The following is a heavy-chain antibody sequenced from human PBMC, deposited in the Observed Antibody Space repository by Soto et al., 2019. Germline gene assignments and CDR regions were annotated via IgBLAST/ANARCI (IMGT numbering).Heavy chain of an antibody. CDR2: SMPIFRAP. CDR3: ASWLKGPDIGNYYYGMAF. CDR1: GGAFSDYA. Sequence: QVQLVQSGAEVKKPGSSVKVSCKASGGAFSDYAFSWVRQAPGQGLEWLGGSMPIFRAPEYAQKFQGRVTTTVYEFTTTASMEMNSLRSEDTAVYYCASWLKGPDIGNYYYGMAFWGQGTTVTVS. J-gene: IGHJ6*02. V-gene: IGHV1-69*12. D-gene: IGHD2-15*01.